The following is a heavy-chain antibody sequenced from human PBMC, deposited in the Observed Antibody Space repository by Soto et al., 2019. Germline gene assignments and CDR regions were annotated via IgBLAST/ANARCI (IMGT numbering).Heavy chain of an antibody. Sequence: PSETLSLTCIVSGDSISPYYWTWTRQPPGKGLEWIGHIYYSGSPNYNPSLKSRVTISVDTSKSQFSLKLSSVTAADTAVYYCARDVSPTYWGQGMLVTVSS. CDR3: ARDVSPTY. V-gene: IGHV4-59*01. CDR1: GDSISPYY. CDR2: IYYSGSP. J-gene: IGHJ4*02.